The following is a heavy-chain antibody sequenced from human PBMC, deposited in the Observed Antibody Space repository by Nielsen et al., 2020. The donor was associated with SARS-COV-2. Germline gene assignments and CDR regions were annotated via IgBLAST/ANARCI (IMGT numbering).Heavy chain of an antibody. CDR1: GFTFSSYG. Sequence: SLKISCAASGFTFSSYGMHWVRQAPGKGLEWVSGISWNSGSIGYADSVKGRFTISRDNAKNSLYLQMNSLRTEDTALYYCAKLADYSNYDYYMDVWGKGTTVTVSS. CDR2: ISWNSGSI. V-gene: IGHV3-9*01. CDR3: AKLADYSNYDYYMDV. D-gene: IGHD4-11*01. J-gene: IGHJ6*03.